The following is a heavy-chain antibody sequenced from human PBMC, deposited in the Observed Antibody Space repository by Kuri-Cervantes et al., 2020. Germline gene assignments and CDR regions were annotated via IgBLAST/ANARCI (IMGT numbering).Heavy chain of an antibody. V-gene: IGHV1-18*01. J-gene: IGHJ4*02. CDR2: ISAYNGNT. CDR3: ARSRTPVYDGSGSPCY. Sequence: ASVKVSCKASGYTFTSYGISWVRQAPGQGLEWMGWISAYNGNTNYAQKLQGRVTMTTDTSASTAYMELSSLRSEDTAVYYCARSRTPVYDGSGSPCYWGQGTLVTVSS. D-gene: IGHD3-10*01. CDR1: GYTFTSYG.